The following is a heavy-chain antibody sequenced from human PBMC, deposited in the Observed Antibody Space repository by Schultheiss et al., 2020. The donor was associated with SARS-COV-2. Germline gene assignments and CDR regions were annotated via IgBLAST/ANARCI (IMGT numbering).Heavy chain of an antibody. CDR1: GYTFTSYD. V-gene: IGHV1-46*01. Sequence: ALVKVSCKASGYTFTSYDINWVRQATGQGLEWMGIINPSGGSTSYAQKFQGRVTMTTDTSTSTAYMELRSLRSDDTAVYYCARDARVTTVANPAWFDYWGQGTLVTVSS. J-gene: IGHJ4*02. CDR3: ARDARVTTVANPAWFDY. D-gene: IGHD4-23*01. CDR2: INPSGGST.